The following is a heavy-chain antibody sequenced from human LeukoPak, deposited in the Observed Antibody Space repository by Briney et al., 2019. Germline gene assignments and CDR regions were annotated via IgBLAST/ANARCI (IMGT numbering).Heavy chain of an antibody. CDR2: INTNTGNP. J-gene: IGHJ6*02. CDR3: ARDFTDYGMDV. Sequence: ASVKVSCKASGFTFTSRDYNWVRQAPGQGLEWMGWINTNTGNPTYAQGFTGRFVFSLDTSVSTAYLQISSLKAEDTAVYYCARDFTDYGMDVWGQGTTVTVSS. CDR1: GFTFTSRD. V-gene: IGHV7-4-1*02.